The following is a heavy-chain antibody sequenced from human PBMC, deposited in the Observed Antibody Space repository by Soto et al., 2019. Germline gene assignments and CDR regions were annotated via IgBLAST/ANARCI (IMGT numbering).Heavy chain of an antibody. D-gene: IGHD3-16*01. Sequence: EVQLVESGGGLVKPGGSLRLSCAGSGFTFSSYSMYWVRQAPGKGLEWVSAISSSSSYLYYADSVKGRITISRDNTKNLLQQLNNLLGADETAVYYVARGVKGIDCSGQGSLGAVSS. CDR1: GFTFSSYS. CDR2: ISSSSSYL. CDR3: ARGVKGIDC. V-gene: IGHV3-21*01. J-gene: IGHJ4*02.